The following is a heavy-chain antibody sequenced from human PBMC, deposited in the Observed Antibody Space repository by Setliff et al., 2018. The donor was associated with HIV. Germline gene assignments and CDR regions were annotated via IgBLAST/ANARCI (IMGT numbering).Heavy chain of an antibody. V-gene: IGHV3-48*01. D-gene: IGHD1-26*01. CDR1: GFTFNSYG. J-gene: IGHJ4*02. CDR2: ISATGTTV. CDR3: VRDQLRVPERWDFDF. Sequence: GSLRLSCAASGFTFNSYGIRWVRQAPGEGLEWLSYISATGTTVSYADSVRGRFVIYRDSVRNVLYLQMKSLRVEDTALYYCVRDQLRVPERWDFDFWGQGTLVTVSS.